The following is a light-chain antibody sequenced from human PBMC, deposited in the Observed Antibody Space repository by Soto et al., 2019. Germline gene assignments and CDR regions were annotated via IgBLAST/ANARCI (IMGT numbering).Light chain of an antibody. CDR3: SSYISSNTLYV. J-gene: IGLJ1*01. Sequence: QSVLTQPASVSGSPGQSITISCTGTSSDVGGYNYVSWYQHHPGKAPKLMIYDVTNRPSGVSNRFSGSKSGNTASLTISGLQAEDEADYYCSSYISSNTLYVFGTGTKVTVL. CDR1: SSDVGGYNY. CDR2: DVT. V-gene: IGLV2-14*03.